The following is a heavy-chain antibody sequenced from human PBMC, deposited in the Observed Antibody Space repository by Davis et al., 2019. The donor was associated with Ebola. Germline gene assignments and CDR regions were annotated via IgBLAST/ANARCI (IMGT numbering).Heavy chain of an antibody. CDR3: ARDPSGGSGWSVGYYGMDV. D-gene: IGHD6-19*01. Sequence: GGSLRLSCAASGFTFRSFWMSWVRQAPGKGLEWVANIKHDGSEKYYIYSVKGRFIISRDNYENTLYLQMNRLRVEDTAGYFCARDPSGGSGWSVGYYGMDVWGKGTTVTVSS. CDR1: GFTFRSFW. J-gene: IGHJ6*04. V-gene: IGHV3-7*03. CDR2: IKHDGSEK.